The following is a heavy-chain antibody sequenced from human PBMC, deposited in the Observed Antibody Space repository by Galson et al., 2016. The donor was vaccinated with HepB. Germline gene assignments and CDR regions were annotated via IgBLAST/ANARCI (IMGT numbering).Heavy chain of an antibody. D-gene: IGHD3-3*01. V-gene: IGHV3-33*01. CDR2: XWXDGSNX. J-gene: IGHJ4*02. CDR3: GGDGVPNYDFXPGFYYFDH. CDR1: GFTFNDYG. Sequence: SLRLSCAASGFTFNDYGMHXXRQAPGKGLXXVAVXWXDGSNXYYGDSXRGRXTISRDNARXXLYLQMDRLRPEDTAVYFCGGDGVPNYDFXPGFYYFDHWXXGNXVTVXS.